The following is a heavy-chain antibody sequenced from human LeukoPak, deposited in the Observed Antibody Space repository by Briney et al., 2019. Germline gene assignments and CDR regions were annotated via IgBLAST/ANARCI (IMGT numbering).Heavy chain of an antibody. Sequence: GGSLRLSCAASGFTFSTYAMSWVRQTPEKGLEWVSAISGSGGSTYYADSVEGRFTISRDNSKNTLYLQMNSLRAEDTTVYYCAKDRGFGEYFPFFYWGQGTLVTVSS. CDR3: AKDRGFGEYFPFFY. J-gene: IGHJ4*02. D-gene: IGHD3-10*01. CDR1: GFTFSTYA. V-gene: IGHV3-23*01. CDR2: ISGSGGST.